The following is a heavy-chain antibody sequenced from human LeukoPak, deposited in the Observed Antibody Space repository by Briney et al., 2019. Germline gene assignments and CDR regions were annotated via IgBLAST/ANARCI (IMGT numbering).Heavy chain of an antibody. CDR1: GFTFSSYA. CDR3: ARDLIVDYYDSSGS. D-gene: IGHD3-22*01. CDR2: ISYDGSNK. J-gene: IGHJ4*02. V-gene: IGHV3-30-3*01. Sequence: GRSLRLSCAASGFTFSSYAMHWVRQAPGKRLEWVAVISYDGSNKYYADSVKGRFTISRDNSKNTLYLQMNSLRAEDTAVYYCARDLIVDYYDSSGSWGQGTLVTVSS.